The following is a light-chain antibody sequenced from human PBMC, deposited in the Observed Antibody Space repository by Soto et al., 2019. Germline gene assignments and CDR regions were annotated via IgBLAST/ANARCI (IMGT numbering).Light chain of an antibody. J-gene: IGKJ1*01. V-gene: IGKV3-20*01. Sequence: EIVLTQSPGTLSLSPGERATLSCRASQSVSSIYLAWYQQRPSQAPRLLIYGASDRATGIPDRFSGSGSGTDFTLTIRRLEPEDFAVYYCQQYGTPPWTFGQGTKVEI. CDR2: GAS. CDR3: QQYGTPPWT. CDR1: QSVSSIY.